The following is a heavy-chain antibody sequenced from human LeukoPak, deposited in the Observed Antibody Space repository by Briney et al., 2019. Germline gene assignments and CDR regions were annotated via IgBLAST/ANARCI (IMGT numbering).Heavy chain of an antibody. V-gene: IGHV3-74*01. CDR2: ISGDGSIT. J-gene: IGHJ4*01. Sequence: GGSLRLSCAASGFTISGYWMHWVRQAPGQGLVWVSRISGDGSITAYADSVKGRFTISRDNAKNTLYLQMNSLRAEDTAVYYCARGRAGNYYNHNDYWGQGTLVIVSS. D-gene: IGHD3-10*01. CDR1: GFTISGYW. CDR3: ARGRAGNYYNHNDY.